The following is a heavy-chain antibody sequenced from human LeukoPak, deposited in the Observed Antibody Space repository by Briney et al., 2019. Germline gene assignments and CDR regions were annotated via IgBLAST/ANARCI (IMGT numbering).Heavy chain of an antibody. D-gene: IGHD5-18*01. CDR1: GYTFIRFW. CDR2: IYPGDSET. Sequence: GESLKISCKGSGYTFIRFWIGWVRQMPGKGLEWMGIIYPGDSETRYSPSFQGQVTISVAKSISTAYLQWSSLKASDTAVYYCATGGIYSSNFDYWGQGTLVTVSS. V-gene: IGHV5-51*01. J-gene: IGHJ4*02. CDR3: ATGGIYSSNFDY.